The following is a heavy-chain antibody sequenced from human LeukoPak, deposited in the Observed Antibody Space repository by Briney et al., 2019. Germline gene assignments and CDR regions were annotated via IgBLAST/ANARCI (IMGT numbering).Heavy chain of an antibody. CDR3: ARAAYSSSPDY. Sequence: GGSLRLSCAASGFTFTNYWMLWVRQAPGKGLVWVSRIERDGSSTRYADPAKGRFLMSRDNAKNTVDLQMNSLRAEDTAVYYCARAAYSSSPDYWGQGALVTVSS. CDR2: IERDGSST. J-gene: IGHJ4*02. V-gene: IGHV3-74*01. D-gene: IGHD6-6*01. CDR1: GFTFTNYW.